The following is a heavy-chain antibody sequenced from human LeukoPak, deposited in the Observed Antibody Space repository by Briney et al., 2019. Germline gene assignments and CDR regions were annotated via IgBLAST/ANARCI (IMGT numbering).Heavy chain of an antibody. D-gene: IGHD1-26*01. V-gene: IGHV4-59*01. J-gene: IGHJ4*02. CDR3: TRSSGSYSKYYFDY. Sequence: SETLSLTCTVSGGSISSYYWSWIRQPPGKGPEWIGYIYYSGSTNYNPSLKSRVTISVDTSKNQFSLKLSSVTAADTAVYYCTRSSGSYSKYYFDYWGQGTLVTVSS. CDR1: GGSISSYY. CDR2: IYYSGST.